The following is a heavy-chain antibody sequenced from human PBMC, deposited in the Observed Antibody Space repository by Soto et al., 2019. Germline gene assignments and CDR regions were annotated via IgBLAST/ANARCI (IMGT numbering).Heavy chain of an antibody. CDR2: IFPHDSDT. D-gene: IGHD2-2*01. V-gene: IGHV5-51*01. Sequence: EVQLVQSGAALKKVGDSLKISCDTSGYAFHTYWIGWVRQAPGKGLQWVGAIFPHDSDTTYSPSFEGQVTISADISINTAYLQWDSLKASDTAIYYCARLPSFPYAMEFDFWGHGSLVTVSS. CDR3: ARLPSFPYAMEFDF. CDR1: GYAFHTYW. J-gene: IGHJ4*01.